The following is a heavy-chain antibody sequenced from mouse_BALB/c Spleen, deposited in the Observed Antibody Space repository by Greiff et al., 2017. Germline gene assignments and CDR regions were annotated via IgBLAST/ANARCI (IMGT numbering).Heavy chain of an antibody. D-gene: IGHD2-3*01. Sequence: VQLQQSGAELVRPGTSVKVSCKASGYAFTNYLIEWVKQRPGQGLEWIGMINPGSGGTNYNEKFKGKATLTADKSSSTAYMQLSSLTSDDSAVYFCARDDGSSWFAYWGQGTLVTVSA. CDR3: ARDDGSSWFAY. V-gene: IGHV1-54*01. CDR2: INPGSGGT. CDR1: GYAFTNYL. J-gene: IGHJ3*01.